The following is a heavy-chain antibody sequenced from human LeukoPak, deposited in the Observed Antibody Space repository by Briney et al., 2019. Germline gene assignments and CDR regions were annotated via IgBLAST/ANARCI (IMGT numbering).Heavy chain of an antibody. CDR2: INHSGST. D-gene: IGHD3-9*01. CDR3: ARPMTGYNAFDI. V-gene: IGHV4-34*01. J-gene: IGHJ3*02. Sequence: PGGSLRLSCAASGFTFSSYEMNWVRQAPGKGLEWIGEINHSGSTNYNPSLKSRVTISVDTSKNQFSLKLSSVTAADTAVYYCARPMTGYNAFDIWGQGTMVTVSS. CDR1: GFTFSSYE.